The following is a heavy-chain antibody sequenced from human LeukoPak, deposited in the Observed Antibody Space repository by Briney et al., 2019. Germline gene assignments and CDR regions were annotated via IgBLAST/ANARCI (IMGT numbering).Heavy chain of an antibody. CDR3: AEDLVAAAGTDY. D-gene: IGHD6-13*01. Sequence: PGGSLRLSCAASGFTFSSYSMSWVRQAPGKGLEGVSAISGSGGSTYYADSVKGRFTISKDNSKNTLYLQMNSLRAEDTAVYYCAEDLVAAAGTDYWGQGTLVTVSS. CDR1: GFTFSSYS. CDR2: ISGSGGST. J-gene: IGHJ4*02. V-gene: IGHV3-23*01.